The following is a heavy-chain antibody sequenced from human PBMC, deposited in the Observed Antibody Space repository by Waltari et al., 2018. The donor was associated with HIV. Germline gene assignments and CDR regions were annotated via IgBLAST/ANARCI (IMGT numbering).Heavy chain of an antibody. D-gene: IGHD3-22*01. V-gene: IGHV3-64D*06. J-gene: IGHJ3*02. Sequence: EVQLVESGGGLVQPGGSLRLSCSASGFTFSNYPIHWVRQAPGKGLEYVSAITSHGKKTYYVDSVKGRFTISRDNSKNMLYLQMRSLRAEDTALYYCVKDSGYNSSGGAFDIWGQGTMVIVSS. CDR1: GFTFSNYP. CDR2: ITSHGKKT. CDR3: VKDSGYNSSGGAFDI.